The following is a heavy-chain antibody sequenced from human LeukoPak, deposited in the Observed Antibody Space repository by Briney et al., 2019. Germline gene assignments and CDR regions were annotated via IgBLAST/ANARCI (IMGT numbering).Heavy chain of an antibody. Sequence: GESLKISCKGSGYSFTSYWSGWVRPMPGKGLEGMGIIYPGDSDTRYSPSFQGQVTISADKSISTAYLQWSSLKASDTAMYYCARPAFYYDSSGYYGEYYYYGMDVWGQGTTVTVSS. V-gene: IGHV5-51*01. CDR2: IYPGDSDT. D-gene: IGHD3-22*01. CDR3: ARPAFYYDSSGYYGEYYYYGMDV. CDR1: GYSFTSYW. J-gene: IGHJ6*02.